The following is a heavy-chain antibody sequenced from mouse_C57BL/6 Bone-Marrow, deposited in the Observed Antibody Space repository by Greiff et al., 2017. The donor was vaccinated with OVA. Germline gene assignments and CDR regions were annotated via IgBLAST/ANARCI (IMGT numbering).Heavy chain of an antibody. CDR3: AIHGHFYYGSRLYYAMDY. CDR1: EYEFPSHD. Sequence: EVQRVESGGGLVQPGESLKLSCESNEYEFPSHDMSWVRKTPEKRLELVAAINSDGGSTYYPDTMEGRFIISRDNTTKTLYLQMSSLRSEDTALYYCAIHGHFYYGSRLYYAMDYWGQGTSVTVSS. J-gene: IGHJ4*01. V-gene: IGHV5-2*01. CDR2: INSDGGST. D-gene: IGHD1-1*01.